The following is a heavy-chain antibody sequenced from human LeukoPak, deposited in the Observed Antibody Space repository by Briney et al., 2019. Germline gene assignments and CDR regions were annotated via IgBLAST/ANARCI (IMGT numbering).Heavy chain of an antibody. Sequence: GASVKVSCKASGYTFTSYDINWVRQATGQGLEWMGWMNPNSGNTGYAQKFQGRVTMTRNTSISTAYMELSSLRSDDTAVYYCARVGYSSSWYYYYYYMDVWGKGTTVTISS. J-gene: IGHJ6*03. CDR2: MNPNSGNT. D-gene: IGHD6-13*01. CDR3: ARVGYSSSWYYYYYYMDV. V-gene: IGHV1-8*01. CDR1: GYTFTSYD.